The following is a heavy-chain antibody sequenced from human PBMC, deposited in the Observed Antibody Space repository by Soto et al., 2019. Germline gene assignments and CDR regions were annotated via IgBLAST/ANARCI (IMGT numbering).Heavy chain of an antibody. Sequence: TGGSLRLSCAASGFTFNNYAVSWVRQAPGNGLEWLSAISGSGGSTYYADSVKGRFTISRDNSKNTMYLQMSSLRAEDTALYYCALYYYGSGSPGSYYYYGMDVWGQGPTVTVSS. J-gene: IGHJ6*02. CDR2: ISGSGGST. CDR1: GFTFNNYA. D-gene: IGHD3-10*01. CDR3: ALYYYGSGSPGSYYYYGMDV. V-gene: IGHV3-23*01.